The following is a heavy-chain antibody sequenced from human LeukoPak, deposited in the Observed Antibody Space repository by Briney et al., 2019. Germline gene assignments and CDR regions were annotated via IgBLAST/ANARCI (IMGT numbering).Heavy chain of an antibody. CDR3: ARDPYRFAFDI. D-gene: IGHD1-26*01. Sequence: GGSLRLSCAASGFTFSSYAMSWVRQAPGKGLEWVSAISDSNDSTYYADSVKGRFTISRDNSKNTLYLQMNSLRAEDTAVYYCARDPYRFAFDIWGQGTVVLVSS. V-gene: IGHV3-23*01. CDR1: GFTFSSYA. J-gene: IGHJ3*02. CDR2: ISDSNDST.